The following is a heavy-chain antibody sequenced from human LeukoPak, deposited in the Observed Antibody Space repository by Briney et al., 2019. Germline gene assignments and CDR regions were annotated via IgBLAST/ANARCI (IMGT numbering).Heavy chain of an antibody. CDR1: GYSFNTYY. J-gene: IGHJ5*02. Sequence: ASVKVSCKASGYSFNTYYMNWVRQAPGQGLEWLGWINTDSGGTNFAHKFLDRVTMTRDKANTTAYLELRGLTSDYTAVYYCTRHVITLIRGVTHRGEQWFDPWGQGTLVTVSS. CDR3: TRHVITLIRGVTHRGEQWFDP. D-gene: IGHD3-10*01. CDR2: INTDSGGT. V-gene: IGHV1-2*02.